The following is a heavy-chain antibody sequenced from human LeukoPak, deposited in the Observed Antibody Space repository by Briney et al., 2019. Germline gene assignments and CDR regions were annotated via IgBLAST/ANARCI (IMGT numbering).Heavy chain of an antibody. Sequence: PSETLSLTCAVYGGSFSGYYWSWFRQPPGKGLEWVGEINHSGSTNYNPSLKSRVTISVDTSKNQFSLKLSSVTAADTAVYYCARAKRQYCTNGVCSYFDYWGQGTLVTVSS. D-gene: IGHD2-8*01. CDR3: ARAKRQYCTNGVCSYFDY. CDR2: INHSGST. J-gene: IGHJ4*02. CDR1: GGSFSGYY. V-gene: IGHV4-34*01.